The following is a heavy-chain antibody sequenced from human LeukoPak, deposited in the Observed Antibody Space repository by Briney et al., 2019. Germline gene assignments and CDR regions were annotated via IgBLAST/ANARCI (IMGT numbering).Heavy chain of an antibody. CDR3: ARDFPRSTSCLGY. J-gene: IGHJ4*02. D-gene: IGHD2-2*01. CDR1: GYTFTSYD. Sequence: ASVKVSCKASGYTFTSYDINWVRQATGQGLEWMGWTNPNSGNTGYAQKFQGRVTMTRNTSISTAYMELSSLRSEDTAVYYCARDFPRSTSCLGYWGQGTLVTVSS. V-gene: IGHV1-8*01. CDR2: TNPNSGNT.